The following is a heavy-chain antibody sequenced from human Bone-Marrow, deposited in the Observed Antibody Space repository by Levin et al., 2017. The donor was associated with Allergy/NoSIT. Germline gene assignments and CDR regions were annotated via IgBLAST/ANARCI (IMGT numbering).Heavy chain of an antibody. CDR2: NRDRGNRYTT. J-gene: IGHJ4*02. Sequence: PGGSLRLSCEASGFTFSDYYMDWVRQAPGKGLEWVGRNRDRGNRYTTEYAASVKGRFIISRDESTNSLYLEMNSLTTEDTAVYYCAKARPWEPAGDWGQGTLVTVSS. CDR1: GFTFSDYY. D-gene: IGHD1-26*01. CDR3: AKARPWEPAGD. V-gene: IGHV3-72*01.